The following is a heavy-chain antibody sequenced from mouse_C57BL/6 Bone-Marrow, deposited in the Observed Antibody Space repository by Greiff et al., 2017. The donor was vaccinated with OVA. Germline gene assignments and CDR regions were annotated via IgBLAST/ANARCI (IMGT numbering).Heavy chain of an antibody. CDR3: ARGYYGSSYGAMDY. Sequence: EVQRVESGGDLVKPGGSLKLSCAASGFTFSSYGMSWVRQTPDKRLEWVATISSGGSYTYYPDSVKGRFTISRDNAKNTLYLQMSSLKSEDTAMYYCARGYYGSSYGAMDYWGQGTSVTVSS. V-gene: IGHV5-6*01. CDR2: ISSGGSYT. D-gene: IGHD1-1*01. J-gene: IGHJ4*01. CDR1: GFTFSSYG.